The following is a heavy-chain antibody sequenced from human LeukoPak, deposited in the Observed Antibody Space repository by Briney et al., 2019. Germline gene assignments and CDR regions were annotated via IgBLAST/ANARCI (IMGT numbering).Heavy chain of an antibody. Sequence: SQTLSLTCAISGDSVSSKNGAWNWIRQSPSRGLEWLGRTYYRSKWYNDYAVSVKSRITINPDTSKNQFSLQLNSVTPEDTAVYYCARSKTTVVINWFDPWGQGTLVTVSS. CDR1: GDSVSSKNGA. V-gene: IGHV6-1*01. CDR2: TYYRSKWYN. CDR3: ARSKTTVVINWFDP. D-gene: IGHD4-23*01. J-gene: IGHJ5*02.